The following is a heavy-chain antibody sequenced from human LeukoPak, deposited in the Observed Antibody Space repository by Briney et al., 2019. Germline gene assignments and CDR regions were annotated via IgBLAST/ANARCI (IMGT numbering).Heavy chain of an antibody. CDR3: ARAGRGFSYGSMDK. CDR2: ISSSGSTI. J-gene: IGHJ4*02. CDR1: GFTFSDYY. D-gene: IGHD5-18*01. Sequence: GGSLRLSCAASGFTFSDYYMSGIRQAPGKGLEWVSYISSSGSTIYYADSVKGRFTLSRDNGKNSLYLQMNSLRAEDTAVYYCARAGRGFSYGSMDKWGQGTQVTVSS. V-gene: IGHV3-11*01.